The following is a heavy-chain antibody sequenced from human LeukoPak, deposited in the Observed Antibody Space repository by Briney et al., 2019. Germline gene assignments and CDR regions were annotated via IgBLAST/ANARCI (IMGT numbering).Heavy chain of an antibody. CDR1: GFSFRNAW. Sequence: GGSLRLSGAASGFSFRNAWMHWLRQAPGKGLVWVSRIKGDGSVTVYADSVKGRFTISRDNAKNTLYLQMNSLRVEDTAVYYCASSDWFDPWGQGTLVTVSS. J-gene: IGHJ5*02. CDR2: IKGDGSVT. D-gene: IGHD1-26*01. CDR3: ASSDWFDP. V-gene: IGHV3-74*01.